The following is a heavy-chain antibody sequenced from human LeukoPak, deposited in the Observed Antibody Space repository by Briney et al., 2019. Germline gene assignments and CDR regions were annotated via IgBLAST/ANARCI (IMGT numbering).Heavy chain of an antibody. V-gene: IGHV1-46*01. CDR3: ARGFVVRGVQNARNFDY. D-gene: IGHD3-10*01. Sequence: ASVKVSCKASGYTFTSYYMHWVRQAPGQGLEWMGIINPSGGSTSYAQKFQGRVTMTRDTSTSTVYMELSSLRSEDTAVYYCARGFVVRGVQNARNFDYWGQGTLVTVSS. CDR1: GYTFTSYY. CDR2: INPSGGST. J-gene: IGHJ4*02.